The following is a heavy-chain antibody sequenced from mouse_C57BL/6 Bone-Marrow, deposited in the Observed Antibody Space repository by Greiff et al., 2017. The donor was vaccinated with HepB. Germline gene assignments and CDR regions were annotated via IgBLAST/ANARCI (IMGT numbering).Heavy chain of an antibody. Sequence: EVQRVESGGGLVKPGGSLKLSCAASGFTFSDYYMYWVRQTPEKRLEWVAYISNGGGSTYYPDTVKGRFTISRDNAKNTLYLQMSRLKSEDTAMYYCARHNYGSSPFAYWGQGTLVTVSA. J-gene: IGHJ3*01. CDR1: GFTFSDYY. V-gene: IGHV5-12*01. D-gene: IGHD1-1*01. CDR2: ISNGGGST. CDR3: ARHNYGSSPFAY.